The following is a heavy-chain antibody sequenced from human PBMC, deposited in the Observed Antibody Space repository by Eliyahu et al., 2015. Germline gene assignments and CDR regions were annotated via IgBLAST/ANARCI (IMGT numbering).Heavy chain of an antibody. D-gene: IGHD3-22*01. J-gene: IGHJ4*02. Sequence: GEINYSGSTNYNPSLKSRVTISVDTSKNQFSLKLNSVTAADTAVYYCARVRLRAPYYYDSSGYPDYWGQGTLVTVSS. CDR3: ARVRLRAPYYYDSSGYPDY. CDR2: INYSGST. V-gene: IGHV4-34*01.